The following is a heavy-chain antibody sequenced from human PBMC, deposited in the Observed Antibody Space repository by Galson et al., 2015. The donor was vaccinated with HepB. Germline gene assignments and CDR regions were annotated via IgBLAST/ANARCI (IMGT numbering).Heavy chain of an antibody. V-gene: IGHV4-61*01. CDR1: GGSVSSGSYY. J-gene: IGHJ6*02. CDR2: IYYSGST. D-gene: IGHD2-2*01. Sequence: QVQLQESGPGLVKPSETLSLTCTVSGGSVSSGSYYWSWIRQPPGKGLEWIGYIYYSGSTNYNPSLKSRVTISVDTSKNQFSLKLNSVTAADTAVYYCARHPDCSNTSCYPYYYYYYAMDVWGQGTTVTVSS. CDR3: ARHPDCSNTSCYPYYYYYYAMDV.